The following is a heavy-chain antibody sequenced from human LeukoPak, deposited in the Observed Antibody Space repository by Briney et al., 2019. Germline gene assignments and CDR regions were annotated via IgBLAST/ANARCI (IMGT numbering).Heavy chain of an antibody. CDR2: INSDGSST. Sequence: GGSLRLSCAASGFTFSSYWMHWVRQVPGKGLVWVSRINSDGSSTSYADSVKGRFTISRDNAKNSLYLQMNSLRAEDTAVYYCARDRRLYYYGSGIKTTWGQGTLVTVSS. CDR1: GFTFSSYW. J-gene: IGHJ4*02. CDR3: ARDRRLYYYGSGIKTT. V-gene: IGHV3-74*01. D-gene: IGHD3-10*01.